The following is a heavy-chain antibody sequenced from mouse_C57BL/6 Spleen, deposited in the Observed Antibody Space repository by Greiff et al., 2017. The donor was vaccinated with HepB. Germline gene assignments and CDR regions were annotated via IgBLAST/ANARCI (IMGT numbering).Heavy chain of an antibody. J-gene: IGHJ1*03. D-gene: IGHD1-1*01. CDR3: ARPIVYYGSSPWYFDV. Sequence: QVQLQQPGAELVMPGASVKLSCKASGYTFTSYWMHWVKQRPGQGLEWIGEIDPSDSYTNYNQKFKGKSTLTVDKSSSTAYMQLSSLTSEDSAVYYCARPIVYYGSSPWYFDVRGTGTTVTVSS. CDR1: GYTFTSYW. CDR2: IDPSDSYT. V-gene: IGHV1-69*01.